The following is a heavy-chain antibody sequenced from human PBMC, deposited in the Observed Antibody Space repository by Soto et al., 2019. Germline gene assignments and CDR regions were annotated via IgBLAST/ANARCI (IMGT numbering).Heavy chain of an antibody. CDR1: GGSFSGYY. Sequence: QVQLQQWGAGLSKPSETLSLTCAVYGGSFSGYYWSWIRQPPGKGLEWIGEINHSGSTNYNPSLKSRVTISVDMSKNQFSLKLSSVTAADTAVYYCARGLYYYDSSGYYYAGYFDYWGQGTLVTVSS. V-gene: IGHV4-34*01. J-gene: IGHJ4*02. CDR3: ARGLYYYDSSGYYYAGYFDY. D-gene: IGHD3-22*01. CDR2: INHSGST.